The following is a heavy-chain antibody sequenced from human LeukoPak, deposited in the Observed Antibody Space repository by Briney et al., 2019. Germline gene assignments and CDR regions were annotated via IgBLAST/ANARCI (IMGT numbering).Heavy chain of an antibody. CDR3: ARQRYSDY. J-gene: IGHJ4*02. D-gene: IGHD1-1*01. Sequence: SGGSLRLSCAASGFTFSRYCMTWVRQAPGKGLEWVANIKEDGSENSYVESVKGRFTISRDNAKNSLYLRLNSLRAEDTAVYFCARQRYSDYWGQGTLVTVSS. CDR2: IKEDGSEN. CDR1: GFTFSRYC. V-gene: IGHV3-7*01.